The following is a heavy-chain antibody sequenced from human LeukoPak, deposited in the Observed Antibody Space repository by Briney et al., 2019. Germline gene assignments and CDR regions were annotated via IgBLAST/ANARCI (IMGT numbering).Heavy chain of an antibody. CDR1: GFTVSSNY. J-gene: IGHJ3*02. V-gene: IGHV3-74*01. D-gene: IGHD2-15*01. CDR2: INSDGSST. CDR3: ARRGMSAFDI. Sequence: PGGSLRLSCAASGFTVSSNYMSWVRQAPGKGLVWVSRINSDGSSTSYADSVKGRFTISRDNAKNTLYLQMNSLRAEDTAVYYCARRGMSAFDIWGQGTMVTVSS.